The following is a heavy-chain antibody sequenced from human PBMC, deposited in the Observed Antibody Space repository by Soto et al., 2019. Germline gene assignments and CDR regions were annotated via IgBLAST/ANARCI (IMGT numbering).Heavy chain of an antibody. CDR3: AIGAWPYSSSWYGDDAFDI. D-gene: IGHD6-13*01. V-gene: IGHV3-48*02. J-gene: IGHJ3*02. Sequence: PGGSLRLSCAASGFTFSSYSMNWVRQAPGKGLEWVSYISSSSSTIYYADSVKGRFTISRDNAKNSLYLQMNSLRDEDTAVYYCAIGAWPYSSSWYGDDAFDIWGQGTMVTVSS. CDR1: GFTFSSYS. CDR2: ISSSSSTI.